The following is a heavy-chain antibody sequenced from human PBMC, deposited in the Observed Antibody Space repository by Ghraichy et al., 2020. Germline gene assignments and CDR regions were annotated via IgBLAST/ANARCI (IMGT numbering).Heavy chain of an antibody. D-gene: IGHD6-19*01. J-gene: IGHJ4*02. Sequence: GGSLRLSCVASGFTFSSTAVSWVRQAPGRGLQWVSAIGGSGSTTYYADSVKGRFTISRDNSKNTLYLQMNSLRAEDTAVYYCAKNKGSGWMYYFADGGQGSLVTVHS. CDR2: IGGSGSTT. V-gene: IGHV3-23*01. CDR3: AKNKGSGWMYYFAD. CDR1: GFTFSSTA.